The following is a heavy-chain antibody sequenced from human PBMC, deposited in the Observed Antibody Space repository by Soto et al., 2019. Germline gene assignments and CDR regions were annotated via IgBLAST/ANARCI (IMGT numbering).Heavy chain of an antibody. V-gene: IGHV4-59*01. D-gene: IGHD2-15*01. CDR3: ARDRYGGTSDY. Sequence: QVQLQESGPGLVKPSETLSLTCTVSGGSISSYYWSWIRQPPGKGLEWIGYIYYSGSTNSNPSLKSRVTISVDTSKSQFSLKLSSATAADTAVYYCARDRYGGTSDYWGPGTLVTVSS. J-gene: IGHJ4*02. CDR2: IYYSGST. CDR1: GGSISSYY.